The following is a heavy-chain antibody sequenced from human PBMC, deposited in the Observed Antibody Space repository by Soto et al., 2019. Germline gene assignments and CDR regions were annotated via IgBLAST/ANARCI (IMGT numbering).Heavy chain of an antibody. CDR3: AKARDELGVRLPFDY. D-gene: IGHD2-21*01. V-gene: IGHV3-23*01. CDR2: ISATSENT. CDR1: GFFFSSYT. Sequence: EVQLLESGGGLVQPGGSLRLSCVGSGFFFSSYTMTWVRQAPGKGLEWVSSISATSENTYYADSVRGRFTISRDNSKNTLFLQMNSLTAEDTAMYYCAKARDELGVRLPFDYWGQGILVTVSS. J-gene: IGHJ4*02.